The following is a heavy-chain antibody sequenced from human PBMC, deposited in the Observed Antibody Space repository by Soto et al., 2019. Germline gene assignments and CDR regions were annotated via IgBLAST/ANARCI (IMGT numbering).Heavy chain of an antibody. V-gene: IGHV3-48*02. D-gene: IGHD3-9*01. J-gene: IGHJ6*02. Sequence: GGSLRLSCAASGFTFSSYSMNWVRQAPGKGLEWVSYIISSSSTIYYADSVKGRFTISRDNAKNSLYLQMNSLRDEDTAVYYCARDTHSDILTGYPYYYYGMDVWGQGTTVTVSS. CDR3: ARDTHSDILTGYPYYYYGMDV. CDR1: GFTFSSYS. CDR2: IISSSSTI.